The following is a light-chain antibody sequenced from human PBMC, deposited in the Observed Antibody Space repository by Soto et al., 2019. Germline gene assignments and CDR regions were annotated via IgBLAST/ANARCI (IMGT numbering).Light chain of an antibody. J-gene: IGLJ3*02. V-gene: IGLV2-23*01. Sequence: QSALTQPASVSGSPGQSITISCTGTTGNVGSHNLVSWYQLHPGKAPKLLIYDAIKRPSEISNRFSGSKSGKTASLTISGLQAEDEAEYYCCSYAGRTTGVFGGGTKVTVL. CDR3: CSYAGRTTGV. CDR2: DAI. CDR1: TGNVGSHNL.